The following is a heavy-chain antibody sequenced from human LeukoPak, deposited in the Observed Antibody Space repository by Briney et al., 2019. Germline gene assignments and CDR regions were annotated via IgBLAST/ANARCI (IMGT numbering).Heavy chain of an antibody. V-gene: IGHV3-30*02. D-gene: IGHD4-17*01. CDR2: IRYDGSYK. J-gene: IGHJ6*03. CDR1: GFPFRSYA. CDR3: AKIPYGDYLLDYYYMDV. Sequence: GGSLRLSCAASGFPFRSYAMHWVRQAPGKGLEWVAFIRYDGSYKYYADSVKGRFTIPRDNSKNTLYLQMNSRRAEDTAVYYCAKIPYGDYLLDYYYMDVWGKGTTVTISS.